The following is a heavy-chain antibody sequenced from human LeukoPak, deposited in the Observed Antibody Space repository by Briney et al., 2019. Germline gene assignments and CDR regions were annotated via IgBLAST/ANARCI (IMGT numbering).Heavy chain of an antibody. D-gene: IGHD6-6*01. CDR2: INPNSGGT. CDR3: AREYSSSMVYYYYYMDV. CDR1: GYTFTGYY. Sequence: ASVKVSCKASGYTFTGYYMHWVRQAPGQGLEWMGWINPNSGGTNYAQKFQGRVTMTRDTSISTAYMELSRLRSDDTAVYYCAREYSSSMVYYYYYMDVWGKGTTVTVSS. J-gene: IGHJ6*03. V-gene: IGHV1-2*02.